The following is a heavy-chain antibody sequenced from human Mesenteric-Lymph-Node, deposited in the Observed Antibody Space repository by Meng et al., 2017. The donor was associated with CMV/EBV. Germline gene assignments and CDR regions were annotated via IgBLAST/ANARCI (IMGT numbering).Heavy chain of an antibody. CDR2: IYSGGSST. CDR3: AKGGEWLVTAVY. Sequence: GESLKISCAASGFTFSSYAMSWVRQAPGKGLEWVSVIYSGGSSTYYADSVKGRFTISRDNSKNTLYLQMNSLRAEDTAVYYCAKGGEWLVTAVYWGQGTRVTVSS. J-gene: IGHJ4*02. D-gene: IGHD6-19*01. V-gene: IGHV3-23*03. CDR1: GFTFSSYA.